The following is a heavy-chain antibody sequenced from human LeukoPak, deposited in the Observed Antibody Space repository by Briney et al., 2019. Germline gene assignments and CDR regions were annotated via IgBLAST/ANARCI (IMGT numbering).Heavy chain of an antibody. J-gene: IGHJ4*02. V-gene: IGHV3-30-3*01. CDR2: ISYDGSNK. CDR3: ARPMTWIQLWSYFDY. Sequence: PGGSLRLSCAASGFTFSSYAMHWVRQAPGKGLEWVAVISYDGSNKYYADSVKGRFTISRDNSKNTLYLQMNSLRAEDTAVYYCARPMTWIQLWSYFDYWGQGTLVTVSS. D-gene: IGHD5-18*01. CDR1: GFTFSSYA.